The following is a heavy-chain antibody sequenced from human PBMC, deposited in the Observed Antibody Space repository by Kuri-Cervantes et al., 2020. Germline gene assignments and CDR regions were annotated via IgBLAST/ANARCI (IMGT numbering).Heavy chain of an antibody. V-gene: IGHV3-23*01. CDR2: ISGSGGST. D-gene: IGHD3-16*01. Sequence: GGSLRLSCAASGFTFSSYGMHWVRQAPGKGLEWVSAISGSGGSTYYADSVKGRFTTSRDNSKNTLYLQMNSLRAEDTPVYYCAREGGGGGGFDYWGQGTLVTVSS. CDR1: GFTFSSYG. J-gene: IGHJ4*02. CDR3: AREGGGGGGFDY.